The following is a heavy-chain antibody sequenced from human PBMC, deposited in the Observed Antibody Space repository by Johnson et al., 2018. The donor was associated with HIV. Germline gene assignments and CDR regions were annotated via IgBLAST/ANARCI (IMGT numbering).Heavy chain of an antibody. CDR1: AFAFSSYV. CDR2: ISYDGSNK. V-gene: IGHV3-30*18. Sequence: QVQLVESGGGVVQPGRSLRLSCAASAFAFSSYVMHWVRQAPGKGLEWVAVISYDGSNKYYADSVKGRFTISRDNSKNTLYLQMNSLRAEDTAVYYCAKNGARGDAFDIWGQGTMVTVSS. CDR3: AKNGARGDAFDI. J-gene: IGHJ3*02. D-gene: IGHD2-8*01.